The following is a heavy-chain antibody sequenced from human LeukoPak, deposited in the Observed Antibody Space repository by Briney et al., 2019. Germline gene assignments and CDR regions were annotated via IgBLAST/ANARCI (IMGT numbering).Heavy chain of an antibody. CDR3: AKEEAVAGRGKNYFDY. Sequence: GGSLRLACAASGFTFDYYAMHWVRQAPGKGLEWVSLISWDGGSTYYADSVKGRFTISRDNSKNSLYLQMNSLRAEDTALYYCAKEEAVAGRGKNYFDYWGQGTLVTVSS. CDR1: GFTFDYYA. CDR2: ISWDGGST. D-gene: IGHD6-19*01. J-gene: IGHJ4*02. V-gene: IGHV3-43D*03.